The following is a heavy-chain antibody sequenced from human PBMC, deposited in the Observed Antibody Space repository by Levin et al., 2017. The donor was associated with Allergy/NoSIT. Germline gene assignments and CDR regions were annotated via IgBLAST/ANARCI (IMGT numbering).Heavy chain of an antibody. CDR3: AKKTGEYGSGSYIDY. Sequence: GESLKISCAASGFTFSSYAISWVRQAPGKGLEWVSAISGSGGSTYYADSVKGRFTISRDNSKNTLYLQMNSLRVEDTAVYYCAKKTGEYGSGSYIDYWGQGTLVTVSS. CDR1: GFTFSSYA. CDR2: ISGSGGST. D-gene: IGHD3-10*01. J-gene: IGHJ4*02. V-gene: IGHV3-23*01.